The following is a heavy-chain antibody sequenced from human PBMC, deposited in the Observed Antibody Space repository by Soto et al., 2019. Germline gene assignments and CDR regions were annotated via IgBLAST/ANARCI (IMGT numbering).Heavy chain of an antibody. CDR3: ANTYYNFWSGFYRGYYFDS. V-gene: IGHV4-34*01. Sequence: QVHLQQWGAGLLKPSETLSLTCAVYGGSFSGYYWSWIRQPPGKGLEWSGEINHSGSTNYNPSLKSRVTISVATSKNQFSLKLSSVTAAYTAVYFCANTYYNFWSGFYRGYYFDSWGQGTLVSVSS. CDR2: INHSGST. CDR1: GGSFSGYY. D-gene: IGHD3-3*01. J-gene: IGHJ4*02.